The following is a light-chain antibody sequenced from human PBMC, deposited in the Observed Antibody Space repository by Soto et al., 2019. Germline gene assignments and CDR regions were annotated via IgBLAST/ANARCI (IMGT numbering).Light chain of an antibody. CDR3: SSYTSSSTVV. Sequence: QSALTQPASVSGSPGQSITISCTGTSSDVGGYNYVCWYQQHPGKAPKLIIYDVTNRSSGVSNRFSGSKSGYTASLSISGLQAEDEADYYCSSYTSSSTVVFGGGTKLTVL. CDR1: SSDVGGYNY. CDR2: DVT. V-gene: IGLV2-14*01. J-gene: IGLJ2*01.